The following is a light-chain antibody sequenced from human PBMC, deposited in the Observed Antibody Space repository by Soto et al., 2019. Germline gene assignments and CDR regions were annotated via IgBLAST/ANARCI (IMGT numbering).Light chain of an antibody. V-gene: IGLV2-23*01. CDR2: EGT. CDR1: NNL. CDR3: CAYVGARSYV. Sequence: QSVLTQPASVSGSAGQSITISCTGTNNLVSWYQQHPGKAPKVVVYEGTKRPPGVSNRFSGSNSGGTASLTISGLQAKDEASYFCCAYVGARSYVFGPGTKVTVL. J-gene: IGLJ1*01.